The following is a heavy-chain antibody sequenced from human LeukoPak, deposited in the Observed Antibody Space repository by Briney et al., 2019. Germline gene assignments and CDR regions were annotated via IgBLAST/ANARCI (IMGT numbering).Heavy chain of an antibody. V-gene: IGHV3-23*01. Sequence: GGSLRLSCAASGFTFSSYAMSWVRQAPGKGLEWVSAISGSGGSTYYADSVKGRFTISRDNSKNTLYLQMNSLRAEDTAVYYCASRDIVVVPAARYGMDVWGKGTTVPVSS. J-gene: IGHJ6*04. CDR3: ASRDIVVVPAARYGMDV. CDR1: GFTFSSYA. D-gene: IGHD2-2*01. CDR2: ISGSGGST.